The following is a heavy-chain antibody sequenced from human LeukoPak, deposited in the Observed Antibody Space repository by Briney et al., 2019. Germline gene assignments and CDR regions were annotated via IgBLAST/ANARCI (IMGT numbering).Heavy chain of an antibody. J-gene: IGHJ4*02. CDR3: ARHRRNLNEDRFREGEPNFDY. CDR2: IYYNGYT. CDR1: GGSISSYY. V-gene: IGHV4-59*08. Sequence: SETLSLTCTVSGGSISSYYWSWIRQPPGKGLEWIGCIYYNGYTDYNPSLKSRVTISVDTSKNQLSLHLSSVTASDSAIYYCARHRRNLNEDRFREGEPNFDYWGQGTLVTVSS. D-gene: IGHD1-14*01.